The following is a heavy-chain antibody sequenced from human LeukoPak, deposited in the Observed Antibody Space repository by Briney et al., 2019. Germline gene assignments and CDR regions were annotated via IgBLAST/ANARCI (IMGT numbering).Heavy chain of an antibody. J-gene: IGHJ4*02. CDR3: ASRHDYVWGSPYFDY. Sequence: PGGSLRLSCAASGFTFSSYWMSWVRQAPGKGLEWVANIKQDGSEKYYVDSVKGRFAISRDNAKNSLYLQMNSLRAEDTAVYYCASRHDYVWGSPYFDYWGQGTLVTVSS. D-gene: IGHD3-16*01. V-gene: IGHV3-7*01. CDR1: GFTFSSYW. CDR2: IKQDGSEK.